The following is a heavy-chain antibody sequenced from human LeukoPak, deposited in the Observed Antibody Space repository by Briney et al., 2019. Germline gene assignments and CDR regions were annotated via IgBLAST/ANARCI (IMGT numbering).Heavy chain of an antibody. CDR2: ISGSGGST. J-gene: IGHJ4*02. Sequence: GGSLRLSCAASGFTFSSYAMSWVRQAPGKGLEWVSAISGSGGSTYYAGSVKGRFTISRDNSKNTLYLQMNSLRAEDTTVYYCAKDRTSSSWFVFDYWGQGTLVTVSS. V-gene: IGHV3-23*01. CDR3: AKDRTSSSWFVFDY. CDR1: GFTFSSYA. D-gene: IGHD6-13*01.